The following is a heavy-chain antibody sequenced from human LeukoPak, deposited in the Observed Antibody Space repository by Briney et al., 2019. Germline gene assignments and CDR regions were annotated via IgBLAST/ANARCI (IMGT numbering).Heavy chain of an antibody. D-gene: IGHD3-3*01. CDR1: GGSISSSRYY. J-gene: IGHJ4*02. CDR3: ASYDFWSGYYYGY. CDR2: IYYSGST. V-gene: IGHV4-39*07. Sequence: SETLSLTCTVSGGSISSSRYYWGWIRQPPGKGLEWIGSIYYSGSTYYNPSLKSRVTISVDTSKNQFSLKLSSVTAADTAVYYCASYDFWSGYYYGYWGQGTLVTVSS.